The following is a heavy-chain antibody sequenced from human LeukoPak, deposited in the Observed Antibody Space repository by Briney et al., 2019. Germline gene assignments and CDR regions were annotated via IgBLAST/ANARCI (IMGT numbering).Heavy chain of an antibody. Sequence: SVKVSCKASGGTFISYAISWVRQAPGQGLEWMGGIIPIFGTANYAQKFQGRVTITADESTSTAYMELSSLRSEDTAVYYCAREAMVRGVMIGYWGQGTLVTVSS. V-gene: IGHV1-69*13. CDR1: GGTFISYA. J-gene: IGHJ4*02. CDR3: AREAMVRGVMIGY. CDR2: IIPIFGTA. D-gene: IGHD3-10*01.